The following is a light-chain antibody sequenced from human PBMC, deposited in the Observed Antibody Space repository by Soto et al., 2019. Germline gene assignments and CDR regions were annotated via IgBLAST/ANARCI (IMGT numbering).Light chain of an antibody. CDR1: QSVLYSSNNKNY. J-gene: IGKJ2*01. CDR2: WAS. CDR3: QHYYSIPYT. V-gene: IGKV4-1*01. Sequence: DIVMTQSPDSLAGSLGERATINCKSSQSVLYSSNNKNYLAWYQQKPGQPPKLLIYWASTRESGVPDRFSGSGSGTDFTLTISSLQAEDVAVYYCQHYYSIPYTFGQGTELEIK.